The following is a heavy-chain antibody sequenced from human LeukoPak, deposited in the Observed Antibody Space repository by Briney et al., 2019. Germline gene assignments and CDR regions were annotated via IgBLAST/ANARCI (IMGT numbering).Heavy chain of an antibody. CDR3: AEPEGGYYDIRPD. CDR1: GFTFNAFG. Sequence: GGSLRLSCAASGFTFNAFGMNWVRQAPGKGLEWVSYIGTTSGAIYYADSVKGRFTISRDNSKNTLYLQMNSLRAEDTAVYYCAEPEGGYYDIRPDWGQGTLVTVSS. CDR2: IGTTSGAI. J-gene: IGHJ4*02. D-gene: IGHD3-22*01. V-gene: IGHV3-48*01.